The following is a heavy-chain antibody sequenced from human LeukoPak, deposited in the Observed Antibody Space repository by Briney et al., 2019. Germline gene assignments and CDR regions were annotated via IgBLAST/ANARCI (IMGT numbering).Heavy chain of an antibody. CDR3: AKDVGGGSTYYDFWSGYYGAQTDAFDI. V-gene: IGHV3-23*01. J-gene: IGHJ3*02. CDR2: ISGSGGST. D-gene: IGHD3-3*01. CDR1: GFTFSSYA. Sequence: PGGSLRLSCAASGFTFSSYAMSWVRQAPGKGLEWVSAISGSGGSTYYADSVKGRFTISRDNSKNTLYLQMNSLRAEDTAVYYCAKDVGGGSTYYDFWSGYYGAQTDAFDIWGQGTMVTVSS.